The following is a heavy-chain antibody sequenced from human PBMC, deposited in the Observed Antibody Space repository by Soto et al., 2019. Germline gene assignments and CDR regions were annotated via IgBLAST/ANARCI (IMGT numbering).Heavy chain of an antibody. CDR3: AKYKVVPAANPYYFDY. D-gene: IGHD2-2*01. CDR1: GFTFSTYA. CDR2: ISGSGGST. J-gene: IGHJ4*02. Sequence: PGGSLRLSCAASGFTFSTYAMSWARQAPGKGLEWVSAISGSGGSTYYADSVKGRFTISRDNSKNTLYLQMNSLRAEDTAVYYCAKYKVVPAANPYYFDYWGQGTLLTVSS. V-gene: IGHV3-23*01.